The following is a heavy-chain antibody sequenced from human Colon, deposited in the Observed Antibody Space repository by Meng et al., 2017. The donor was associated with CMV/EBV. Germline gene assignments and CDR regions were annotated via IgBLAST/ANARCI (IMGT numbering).Heavy chain of an antibody. Sequence: QVQLVQSGAEGKKPGASVKVPCKAAGYPFTGYYMHWVRQAPGQGLEGMGRITLNSSDTDYAQKFQGRVTVTRDTSISTTYMKLSRLTSDDTAVYYCARISGGFDYWGQGTLVTVSS. CDR3: ARISGGFDY. CDR2: ITLNSSDT. J-gene: IGHJ4*02. CDR1: GYPFTGYY. V-gene: IGHV1-2*06. D-gene: IGHD3-10*01.